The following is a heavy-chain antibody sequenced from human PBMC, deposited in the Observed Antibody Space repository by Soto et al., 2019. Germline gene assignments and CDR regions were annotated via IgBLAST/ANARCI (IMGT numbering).Heavy chain of an antibody. CDR1: GFAFNSNG. J-gene: IGHJ4*02. V-gene: IGHV1-18*04. Sequence: VKVTWKASGFAFNSNGIRWGRQEPRQGLEWMGWISAYNGNTNYAQKLQGRVTMTTDTSTSTAYMELRSLRSDDTAVYYCARGVVESGSSKDYFDYWGQGTLVTVSS. CDR3: ARGVVESGSSKDYFDY. D-gene: IGHD1-26*01. CDR2: ISAYNGNT.